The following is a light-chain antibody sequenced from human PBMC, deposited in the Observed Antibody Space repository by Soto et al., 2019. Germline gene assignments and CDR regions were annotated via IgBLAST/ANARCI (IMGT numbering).Light chain of an antibody. J-gene: IGKJ4*01. CDR3: QEYNGNSGLT. V-gene: IGKV1-5*03. Sequence: DIQMTQSPSTLSASVGDRVTITCRASQNIRSWLAWYQQEPGKAPELLIYSASGLESGVPSRFSGSGFGTEFTLTISSLQPDDFATYYCQEYNGNSGLTFGGGTKLEIK. CDR1: QNIRSW. CDR2: SAS.